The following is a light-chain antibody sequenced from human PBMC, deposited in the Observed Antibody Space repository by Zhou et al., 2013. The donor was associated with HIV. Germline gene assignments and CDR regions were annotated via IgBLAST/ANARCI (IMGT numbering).Light chain of an antibody. Sequence: DIQMTQSPSSVSASVGDRITITCRASQGISKWLAWYQQKPGKAPKRLIFAASSLQSGVPSRFSGSGSGTDFTLSISSLQPEDSATYYCQQANNFPRTFGQGTKVEIK. J-gene: IGKJ1*01. CDR2: AAS. CDR3: QQANNFPRT. V-gene: IGKV1D-12*01. CDR1: QGISKW.